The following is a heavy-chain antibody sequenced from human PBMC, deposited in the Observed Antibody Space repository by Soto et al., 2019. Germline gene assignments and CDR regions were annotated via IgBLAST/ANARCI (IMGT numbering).Heavy chain of an antibody. Sequence: GGSLRLSCAASGFTFSSYGMHWVRQAPGKGLEWMAVISYEGSSKYYADSVKGRFTISRDNSKNTLYLQMNSLRAEDTAVYYRAKGAAAGPKHPLVYWGQGTLVTVSS. CDR2: ISYEGSSK. CDR3: AKGAAAGPKHPLVY. CDR1: GFTFSSYG. D-gene: IGHD6-13*01. V-gene: IGHV3-30*18. J-gene: IGHJ4*02.